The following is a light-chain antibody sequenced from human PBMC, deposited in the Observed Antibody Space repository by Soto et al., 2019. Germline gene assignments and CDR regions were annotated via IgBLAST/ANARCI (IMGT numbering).Light chain of an antibody. Sequence: QSALTQPASVSGTPGQSITISCTGTSSDVGSYNLVSWYQQHPGKAPKLIIYEGSKRPSGVSNRFSGSKSGNTASLTISGLRAEDEADYFCYSYAGSSTFPAVFGGGTKLTVL. J-gene: IGLJ2*01. CDR3: YSYAGSSTFPAV. V-gene: IGLV2-23*03. CDR2: EGS. CDR1: SSDVGSYNL.